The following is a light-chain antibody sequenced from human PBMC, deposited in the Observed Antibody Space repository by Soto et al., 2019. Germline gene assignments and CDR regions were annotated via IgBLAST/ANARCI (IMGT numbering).Light chain of an antibody. J-gene: IGKJ5*01. CDR1: QSIRTS. CDR3: QQRNVWPPIT. CDR2: DAS. Sequence: EVAMTPPPPTLSLSPGDTATLSCRTSQSIRTSLAWYQQKPGQAPRLVIFDASNRANGVPARFGGSGSGTDFTLTINSLEPEDFAVYYCQQRNVWPPITFGQGTRLEIK. V-gene: IGKV3-11*01.